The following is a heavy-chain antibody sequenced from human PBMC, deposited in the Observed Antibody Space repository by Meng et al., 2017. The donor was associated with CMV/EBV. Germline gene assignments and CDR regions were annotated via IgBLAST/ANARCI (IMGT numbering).Heavy chain of an antibody. CDR1: GYTFTGYY. CDR3: ARGNNWDRLLDF. Sequence: ASVKVSCKASGYTFTGYYIYWVRQAPGHGLEWMGWITPMSGGTNYAQNFQDRVTMTRDTSTNTAYMELSRVRSDDTAVYYCARGNNWDRLLDFWGQGTLVTVSS. D-gene: IGHD3-3*01. V-gene: IGHV1-2*02. J-gene: IGHJ4*02. CDR2: ITPMSGGT.